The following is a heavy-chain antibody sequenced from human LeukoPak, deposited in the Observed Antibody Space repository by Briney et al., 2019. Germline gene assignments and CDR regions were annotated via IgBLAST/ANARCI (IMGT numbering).Heavy chain of an antibody. CDR2: IKEDGSGE. V-gene: IGHV3-7*01. CDR3: ARDGSDAGIYFDF. Sequence: PGGSLRLSCVASGFTFTSYWMAWVRQTPGKGLEWVADIKEDGSGEYYVDSVKGRFTISRDNAKNSLCLQMNSLGAEDTAVYYCARDGSDAGIYFDFWGQGTLVTVSS. J-gene: IGHJ4*02. CDR1: GFTFTSYW. D-gene: IGHD5-24*01.